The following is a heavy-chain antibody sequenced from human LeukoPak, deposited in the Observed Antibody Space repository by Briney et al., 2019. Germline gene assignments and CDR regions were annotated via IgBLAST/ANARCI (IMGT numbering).Heavy chain of an antibody. CDR1: GFTVSTNY. D-gene: IGHD3-22*01. V-gene: IGHV3-9*01. Sequence: GGSLRLSCAASGFTVSTNYMSWVRQAPGKKLEWVSGISWNSGSIGYADSVKGRFTISRDNAKNSLYLQMNSLRAEDTALYYCAKDMEGGQSYDSSSWGQGTLVTVSS. J-gene: IGHJ4*02. CDR2: ISWNSGSI. CDR3: AKDMEGGQSYDSSS.